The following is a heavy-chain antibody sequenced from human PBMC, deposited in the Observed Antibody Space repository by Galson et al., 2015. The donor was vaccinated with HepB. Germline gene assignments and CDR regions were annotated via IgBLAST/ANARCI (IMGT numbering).Heavy chain of an antibody. D-gene: IGHD1-26*01. CDR1: GFTFSSYA. CDR3: AREGGATRVLFDY. J-gene: IGHJ4*02. V-gene: IGHV3-23*01. Sequence: SLRLSCAASGFTFSSYAMSWVRQAPGKGLEWVSAISGSGGSTYYADSVKGRFTISRDNSKNTLYLQMNSLRAEDTAVYYCAREGGATRVLFDYWGQGTLVTVSS. CDR2: ISGSGGST.